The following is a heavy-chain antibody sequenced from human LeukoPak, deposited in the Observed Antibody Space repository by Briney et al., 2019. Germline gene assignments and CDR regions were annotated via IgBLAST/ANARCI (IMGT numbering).Heavy chain of an antibody. CDR2: ISSNGGST. CDR1: GFTFSSYA. V-gene: IGHV3-64*01. D-gene: IGHD6-19*01. CDR3: ARGSIAVAGTLFWYFDL. Sequence: GGSLRLSCAASGFTFSSYAMHWVRQAPGKGLEYVSAISSNGGSTYYANSVKGRFTISRDNSKNTLYLQMGSLRAEDMAVYYCARGSIAVAGTLFWYFDLWGRGTLVTVSS. J-gene: IGHJ2*01.